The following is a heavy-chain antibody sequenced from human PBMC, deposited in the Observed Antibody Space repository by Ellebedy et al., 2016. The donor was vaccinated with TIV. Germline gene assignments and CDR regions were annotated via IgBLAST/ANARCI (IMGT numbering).Heavy chain of an antibody. CDR2: ISSKRYGGKP. Sequence: PGGSLRLSCSTSGFTFGDYAIIWVRQVSGKGLEWVGFISSKRYGGKPEYAASVKGRFTISRDDSNSIAYLQMDSLRSEDTAIYYCTRSPRKGYNYPFDYWGQGELVTVSS. CDR1: GFTFGDYA. CDR3: TRSPRKGYNYPFDY. D-gene: IGHD1-1*01. J-gene: IGHJ4*02. V-gene: IGHV3-49*04.